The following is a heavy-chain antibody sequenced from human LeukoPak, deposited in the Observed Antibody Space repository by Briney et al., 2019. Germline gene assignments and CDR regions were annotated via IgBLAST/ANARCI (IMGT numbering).Heavy chain of an antibody. CDR2: ISYDGSNK. V-gene: IGHV3-30*04. CDR3: ARGIQLERRFWFDP. D-gene: IGHD1-1*01. J-gene: IGHJ5*02. Sequence: GGSLRLSCAASGFTFSSYAMHWVRQAPGKGLEWVAVISYDGSNKYYADSVKGRFTISRDNSKNTLYLQMNSLRAEDTAVYYCARGIQLERRFWFDPWGQGTLVTVSS. CDR1: GFTFSSYA.